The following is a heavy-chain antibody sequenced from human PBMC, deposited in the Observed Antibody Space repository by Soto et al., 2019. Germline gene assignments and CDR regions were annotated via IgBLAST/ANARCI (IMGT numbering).Heavy chain of an antibody. CDR2: IIPIFGTA. J-gene: IGHJ4*02. CDR1: GGTFSSYA. V-gene: IGHV1-69*01. Sequence: QVQLVQSGAEVKKPGSSVKVSCKASGGTFSSYAISWVRQAPGQGLEWMGGIIPIFGTANYAQKFQGRVTITADESTSTAYMELSSLRSEDTAVYYCARDPSYYDSSGYPTDDYWGQGTLVTVSS. CDR3: ARDPSYYDSSGYPTDDY. D-gene: IGHD3-22*01.